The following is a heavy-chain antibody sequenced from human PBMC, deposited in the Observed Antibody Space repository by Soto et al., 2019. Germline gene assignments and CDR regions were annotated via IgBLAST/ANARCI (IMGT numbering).Heavy chain of an antibody. D-gene: IGHD3-10*01. Sequence: LSETLSLTCTVSTDSSSFTNSYWGWIRQPPGKGLQWIGSSSYNGGTFYNPSLKGRVVISFDTSKKQSSLQVTSVTAADTAVYFCARHRIEVVWRGFDFWGQGSPVTVSS. CDR2: SSYNGGT. V-gene: IGHV4-39*01. CDR1: TDSSSFTNSY. CDR3: ARHRIEVVWRGFDF. J-gene: IGHJ4*02.